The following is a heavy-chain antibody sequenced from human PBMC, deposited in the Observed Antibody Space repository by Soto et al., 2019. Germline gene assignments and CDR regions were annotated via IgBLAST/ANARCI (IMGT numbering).Heavy chain of an antibody. CDR1: GYTFTDYY. D-gene: IGHD3-10*01. CDR3: AASYGSGYRAFDY. J-gene: IGHJ4*02. CDR2: INPSGGNT. V-gene: IGHV1-46*01. Sequence: ASVKVSCKASGYTFTDYYIHWVRQAPGQGLEWMGIINPSGGNTSYAQKFQGRVTMTRDTSTSTVYMELSSLRSEDTAVYFCAASYGSGYRAFDYWGQGALVTVSS.